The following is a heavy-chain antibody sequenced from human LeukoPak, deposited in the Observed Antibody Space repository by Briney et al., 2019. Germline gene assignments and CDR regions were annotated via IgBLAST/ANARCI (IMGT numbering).Heavy chain of an antibody. CDR2: IYYSGST. J-gene: IGHJ3*02. Sequence: SETLSLTCTVSGGSISSYYWSWIRQPPGKGLEWIGYIYYSGSTNYNPSLKSRVTISVDTSKNQFSLELSSVTATDTAVYFCATNRVGTYDRPFDIWGQGTMVTVSS. D-gene: IGHD1-26*01. V-gene: IGHV4-59*08. CDR1: GGSISSYY. CDR3: ATNRVGTYDRPFDI.